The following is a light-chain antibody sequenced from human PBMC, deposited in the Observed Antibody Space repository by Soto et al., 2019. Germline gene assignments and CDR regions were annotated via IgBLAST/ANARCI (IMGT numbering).Light chain of an antibody. V-gene: IGLV2-14*01. CDR1: SSDVGGYNY. Sequence: QSVLTQPASVSGSPGQSITISCTGTSSDVGGYNYVSWYQQHPGKAPKLMIYEVSNRPLGVSNRFSGSKSGNTASLTISGLQAEDEAVYYCTSYTSSSTLDVFGTGTKVTVL. CDR3: TSYTSSSTLDV. CDR2: EVS. J-gene: IGLJ1*01.